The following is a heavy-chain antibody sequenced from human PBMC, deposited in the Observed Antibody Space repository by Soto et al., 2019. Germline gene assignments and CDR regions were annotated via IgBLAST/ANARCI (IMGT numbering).Heavy chain of an antibody. CDR3: AKGQNSGTYRFYFDY. V-gene: IGHV3-23*01. J-gene: IGHJ4*02. CDR1: GITLSNYA. CDR2: ISASGGST. Sequence: GGSLRLSCAASGITLSNYAMSWVRQAPGKGPEWVSGISASGGSTSYADSVKGRFTISRDNSKNTLYLQMNSLRADDTAVYHCAKGQNSGTYRFYFDYWGQGALVTVSS. D-gene: IGHD1-26*01.